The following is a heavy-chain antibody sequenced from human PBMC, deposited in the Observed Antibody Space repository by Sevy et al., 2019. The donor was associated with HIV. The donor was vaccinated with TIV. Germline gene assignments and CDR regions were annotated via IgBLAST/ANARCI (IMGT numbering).Heavy chain of an antibody. CDR1: GFSFSSYT. CDR2: ISGSSNYI. J-gene: IGHJ3*01. V-gene: IGHV3-21*01. CDR3: ARPYGSGSWEAFDV. Sequence: GGSLRLSCAASGFSFSSYTMNWVRQAPGQGLEWVSSISGSSNYIYYADSLKGRFTISRDNAKNSLYLRMHSLRADDTAVYFCARPYGSGSWEAFDVWGQGTVVTVSS. D-gene: IGHD3-10*01.